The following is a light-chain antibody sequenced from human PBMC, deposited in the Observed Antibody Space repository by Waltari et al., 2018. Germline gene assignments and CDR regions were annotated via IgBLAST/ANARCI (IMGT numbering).Light chain of an antibody. CDR2: LNSDGSH. V-gene: IGLV4-69*01. J-gene: IGLJ3*02. CDR1: SGHSSYA. Sequence: QLVLTQSPSASASLGASVKLTCTLSSGHSSYAIAWHQQQPEKGPRFLMKLNSDGSHRKGDGIPDRSSGSSTGTERYLTISCLQSEDEADYYCQTWDTDIRVFGGGTELTAL. CDR3: QTWDTDIRV.